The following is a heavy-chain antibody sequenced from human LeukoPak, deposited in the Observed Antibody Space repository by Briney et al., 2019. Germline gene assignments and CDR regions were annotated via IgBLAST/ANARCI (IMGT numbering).Heavy chain of an antibody. CDR2: INLNGGST. V-gene: IGHV3-20*04. CDR1: GFTFDDYG. J-gene: IGHJ4*02. D-gene: IGHD1-26*01. Sequence: GESLRLSCAASGFTFDDYGMSWVRQAPGKGLEWVSGINLNGGSTGYADSVKGRFTISRDNAKNSLYLQMNSLRAEDTASYYCARGGYSGSYFAYWGQGTLVTVSS. CDR3: ARGGYSGSYFAY.